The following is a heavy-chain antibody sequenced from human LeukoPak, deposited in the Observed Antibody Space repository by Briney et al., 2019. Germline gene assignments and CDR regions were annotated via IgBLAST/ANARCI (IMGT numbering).Heavy chain of an antibody. J-gene: IGHJ4*02. D-gene: IGHD6-19*01. CDR2: IYNSGAKI. Sequence: PGGSLRLSCAVSGLTFCTYSMTWVRPGPGKGLEWVSSIYNSGAKIFYADSVKGRFTISRDNSKNMLYLQMNSLRVEDTAVYYCAKDVAPDSGWDLDYWGQGTLVTVSS. V-gene: IGHV3-23*01. CDR3: AKDVAPDSGWDLDY. CDR1: GLTFCTYS.